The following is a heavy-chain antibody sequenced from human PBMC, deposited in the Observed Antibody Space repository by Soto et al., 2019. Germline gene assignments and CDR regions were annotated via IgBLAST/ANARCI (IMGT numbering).Heavy chain of an antibody. D-gene: IGHD6-13*01. J-gene: IGHJ6*02. V-gene: IGHV3-11*01. CDR2: ISSSGSTI. Sequence: QVQLVESGGGLVKPGGSLRLSCAASGFTFSDYYMSWIRQAPGKGLEWVSYISSSGSTIYYADSVKGRFTISRDNAKNSLYLQMNSLRAEDTAVYYCARGGIAAAVVAYYYYYGMDVWGHGTTVTVSS. CDR3: ARGGIAAAVVAYYYYYGMDV. CDR1: GFTFSDYY.